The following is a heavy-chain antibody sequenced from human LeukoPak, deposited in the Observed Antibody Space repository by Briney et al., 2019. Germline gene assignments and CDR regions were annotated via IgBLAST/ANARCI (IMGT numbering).Heavy chain of an antibody. Sequence: PGGSLRLSCAASGFTFNIYAMSWVRQAPGKGLEWVAAISSSASNSYFADSVKGRFSISRDNSKDTLYLQLNGLRAEDTAVYYCARDRETRRDGYNFDYWGQGTLVTVSS. D-gene: IGHD5-24*01. CDR2: ISSSASNS. CDR3: ARDRETRRDGYNFDY. CDR1: GFTFNIYA. V-gene: IGHV3-23*01. J-gene: IGHJ4*02.